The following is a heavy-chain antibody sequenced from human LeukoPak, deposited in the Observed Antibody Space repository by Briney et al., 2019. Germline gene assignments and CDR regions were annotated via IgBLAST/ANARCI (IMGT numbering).Heavy chain of an antibody. V-gene: IGHV3-30*18. Sequence: GSLRLSCAASGFTFSSYGMHWVRQAPGKGLEWVAVISYDGSNKYYADSVKGRFTISRDNSKNTLYLQMNSLRAEDTAVYYCAKDAIDYGDSGPFDYWGQGTLVTVSS. CDR1: GFTFSSYG. CDR3: AKDAIDYGDSGPFDY. D-gene: IGHD4-17*01. J-gene: IGHJ4*02. CDR2: ISYDGSNK.